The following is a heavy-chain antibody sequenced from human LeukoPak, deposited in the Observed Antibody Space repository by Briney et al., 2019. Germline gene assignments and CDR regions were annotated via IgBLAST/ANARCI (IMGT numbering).Heavy chain of an antibody. CDR3: AREPYDSSGYHFFDL. Sequence: ASVKVSCKAPGYTFTSYDMHWVRQAPGQGLEWMGIINPRGGSTSYAQKFQGRVTMTRDTSTSTVYMELSSLRSEDTAVYYCAREPYDSSGYHFFDLWGRGTLVTVSS. V-gene: IGHV1-46*01. J-gene: IGHJ2*01. D-gene: IGHD3-22*01. CDR2: INPRGGST. CDR1: GYTFTSYD.